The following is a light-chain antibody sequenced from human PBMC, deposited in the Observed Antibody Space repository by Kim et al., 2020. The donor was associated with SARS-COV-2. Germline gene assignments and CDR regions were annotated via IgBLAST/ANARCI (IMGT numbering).Light chain of an antibody. CDR2: EVN. CDR3: SSYAGRQNLV. Sequence: QSVTLTCTRSSSDIWGYNLVAWYQQHPSKAPKVMIYEVNKRPSGVPDRFSGSKSGNTASLTVSGLQAEDEADYYCSSYAGRQNLVFGGGTQLTVL. CDR1: SSDIWGYNL. V-gene: IGLV2-8*01. J-gene: IGLJ2*01.